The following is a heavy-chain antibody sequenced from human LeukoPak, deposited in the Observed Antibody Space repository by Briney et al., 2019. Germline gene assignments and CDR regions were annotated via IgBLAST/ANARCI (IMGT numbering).Heavy chain of an antibody. CDR2: INPNSGGT. CDR1: GYTFTGYY. CDR3: AIGESDYYDSSGYYFE. D-gene: IGHD3-22*01. V-gene: IGHV1-2*06. Sequence: ASVKVSCKASGYTFTGYYMHWVRQAPGQGLEWMGRINPNSGGTNYAQTFQGRVTMTRDTSISTAYMELSRLRSDDTAVYYCAIGESDYYDSSGYYFEWGQGTLVTVSS. J-gene: IGHJ4*02.